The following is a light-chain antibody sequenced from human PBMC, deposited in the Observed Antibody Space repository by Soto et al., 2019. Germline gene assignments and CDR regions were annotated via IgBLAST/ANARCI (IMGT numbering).Light chain of an antibody. CDR3: QQSYSSPYT. Sequence: DIPLTQSPSSLSASVGDRVTITCRASHSISTYLKWYQQKPGKAPSLLIYTTSSLQSGVPSRFSGSGSGTDFTLTIGGLQPADFAIYYCQQSYSSPYTFGLGTKVQIK. J-gene: IGKJ2*01. CDR2: TTS. CDR1: HSISTY. V-gene: IGKV1-39*01.